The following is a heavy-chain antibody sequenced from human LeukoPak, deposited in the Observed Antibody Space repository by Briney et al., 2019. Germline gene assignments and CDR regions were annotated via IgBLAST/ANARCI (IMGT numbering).Heavy chain of an antibody. CDR1: GFPFSSYS. V-gene: IGHV3-7*03. D-gene: IGHD6-6*01. J-gene: IGHJ4*02. Sequence: GGSLRLSCAASGFPFSSYSMTWVRQAPGKGLEWVANIKPDGTTKFYVDSVKGRFTISRDNALNSLYLQMNSLRAEDTAIYYCARDRGAARPNDYWGQGTLVTVSS. CDR2: IKPDGTTK. CDR3: ARDRGAARPNDY.